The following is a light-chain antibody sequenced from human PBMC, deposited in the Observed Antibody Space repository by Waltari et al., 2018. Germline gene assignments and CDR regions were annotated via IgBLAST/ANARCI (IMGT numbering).Light chain of an antibody. V-gene: IGKV4-1*01. CDR3: QQYYSTPPT. J-gene: IGKJ4*01. CDR2: WAS. CDR1: QSVFYSSNNKNY. Sequence: DIVMTQSPDSLAVSLGERATINCKSRQSVFYSSNNKNYLAWYQEKPGHPTKLIIDWASSRESGVPERFSGSWSGKEFPVTISSLQAEDGAVYYCQQYYSTPPTFGGGTKVEIK.